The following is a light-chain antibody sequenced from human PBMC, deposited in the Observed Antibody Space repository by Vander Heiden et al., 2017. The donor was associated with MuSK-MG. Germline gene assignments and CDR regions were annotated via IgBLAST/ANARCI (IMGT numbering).Light chain of an antibody. CDR2: GAF. J-gene: IGKJ2*01. V-gene: IGKV3-15*01. CDR3: QQYNNWPYT. CDR1: QTINNN. Sequence: DKVMTQSPPTLSVSPGERATLFCRASQTINNNLAWYQQRPGQAPRLLIYGAFTRATGIPARFSGSGSGTEFTLTITSLQSEDFAIYYCQQYNNWPYTFGQGTKLEIK.